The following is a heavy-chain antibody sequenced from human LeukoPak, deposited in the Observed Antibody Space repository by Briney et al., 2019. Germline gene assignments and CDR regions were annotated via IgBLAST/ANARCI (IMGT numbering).Heavy chain of an antibody. CDR2: IHHSGST. Sequence: NPSETLSLTCAVSGYSISSGYYWGWIRQPPGKGQEWIGSIHHSGSTYYNPSLKSRVTISVDTSKNQFSLKLSSVTAADTAVYYCARDQLQSYYFDYWGQGTLVTVSS. J-gene: IGHJ4*02. V-gene: IGHV4-38-2*02. D-gene: IGHD2-2*01. CDR3: ARDQLQSYYFDY. CDR1: GYSISSGYY.